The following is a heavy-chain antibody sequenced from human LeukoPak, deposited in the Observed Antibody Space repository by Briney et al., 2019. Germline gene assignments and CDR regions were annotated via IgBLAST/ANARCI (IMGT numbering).Heavy chain of an antibody. D-gene: IGHD5-24*01. Sequence: SVKVSCKASGGTFSSYAISWVRRAPGQGLEWMGRIIPILDITNYAQKFQGRVTITADKSTSTVYMEVSSPRFEDTAVYYCARDVIEMATFDYWGQGTLVTVSS. CDR1: GGTFSSYA. CDR3: ARDVIEMATFDY. V-gene: IGHV1-69*04. J-gene: IGHJ4*02. CDR2: IIPILDIT.